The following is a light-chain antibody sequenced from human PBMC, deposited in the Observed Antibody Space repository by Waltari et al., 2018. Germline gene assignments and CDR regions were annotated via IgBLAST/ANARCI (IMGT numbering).Light chain of an antibody. Sequence: IGWTQSPVTLSVSPGERVTLSGRASQSVSRSLAWYQQKPGQAPRLLIYGASTRATGIPDRFSGSGSGTDFSLTISRLEPEDFAVYYCQKYESLPATFGQGTKVEIK. CDR3: QKYESLPAT. J-gene: IGKJ1*01. CDR1: QSVSRS. V-gene: IGKV3-20*01. CDR2: GAS.